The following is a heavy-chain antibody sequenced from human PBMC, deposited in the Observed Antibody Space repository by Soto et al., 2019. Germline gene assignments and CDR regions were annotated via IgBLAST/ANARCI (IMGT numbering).Heavy chain of an antibody. Sequence: PSETLSLTCAVYGGSFSGYYWSWVRQPPGKGLEWIGEIYHSGSTNYNPSLKSRVTISVDTSNNQFSLKLSSVTAADTAVYYCARRWGAAFDYWGQGTLVTVSS. CDR3: ARRWGAAFDY. J-gene: IGHJ4*02. CDR1: GGSFSGYY. D-gene: IGHD1-26*01. V-gene: IGHV4-34*01. CDR2: IYHSGST.